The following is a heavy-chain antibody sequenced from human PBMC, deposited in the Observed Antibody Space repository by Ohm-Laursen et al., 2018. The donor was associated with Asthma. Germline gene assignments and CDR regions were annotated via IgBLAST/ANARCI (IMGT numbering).Heavy chain of an antibody. Sequence: GTLSLTCTLSGASFSTYYWGWIRQPPGKGLEWIGYIYSTGSTNYNPSLESRVTISVDTSKNQFSLKLSSVTAADTAVYYCARGVGYHLFWGQGTLVTVSS. V-gene: IGHV4-59*01. J-gene: IGHJ4*02. CDR2: IYSTGST. D-gene: IGHD3-22*01. CDR1: GASFSTYY. CDR3: ARGVGYHLF.